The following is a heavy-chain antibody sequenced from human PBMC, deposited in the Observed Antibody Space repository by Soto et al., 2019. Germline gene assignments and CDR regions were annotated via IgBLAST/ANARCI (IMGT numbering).Heavy chain of an antibody. V-gene: IGHV5-51*01. CDR1: GYSFSTYS. J-gene: IGHJ5*02. Sequence: LGESLKISCKGSGYSFSTYSIGWVRQMPGKGLGWMGNIFSSDSNARYSPSFQGQVTISXXXXXXTXFXQXSXLKAXDTAMYYCATWSGSSWFDHWGQGTLVTVSS. D-gene: IGHD6-13*01. CDR2: IFSSDSNA. CDR3: ATWSGSSWFDH.